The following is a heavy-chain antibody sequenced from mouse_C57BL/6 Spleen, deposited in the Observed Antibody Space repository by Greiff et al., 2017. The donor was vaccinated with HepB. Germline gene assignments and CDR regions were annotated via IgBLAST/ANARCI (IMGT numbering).Heavy chain of an antibody. CDR2: ISGGGGNT. D-gene: IGHD1-1*01. J-gene: IGHJ1*03. CDR3: ARETHYYGSSYWYFDV. V-gene: IGHV5-9*01. Sequence: EVQLVESGGGLVKPGGSLKLSCAASGFTFSSYTMSWVRQTPEKRLEWVATISGGGGNTYYPDSVKGRFTISRDNAKNTLYLQMSSLRSEDTALYYCARETHYYGSSYWYFDVWGTGTTVTVSS. CDR1: GFTFSSYT.